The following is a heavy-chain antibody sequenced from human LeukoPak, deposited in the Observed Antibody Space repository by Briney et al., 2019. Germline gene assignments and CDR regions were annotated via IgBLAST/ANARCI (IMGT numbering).Heavy chain of an antibody. CDR3: TTLTHYCSGGSCYPWSY. D-gene: IGHD2-15*01. V-gene: IGHV3-15*07. CDR1: GFTFSNAW. J-gene: IGHJ4*02. Sequence: GGSLRLSCAASGFTFSNAWMNWVRQAPGKGLEWVGRIKSKTDGGTTDYAAPVKGRFTISRDDSKNTLYLQMNSLKTEGTAVYYCTTLTHYCSGGSCYPWSYWGQGTLVTVSS. CDR2: IKSKTDGGTT.